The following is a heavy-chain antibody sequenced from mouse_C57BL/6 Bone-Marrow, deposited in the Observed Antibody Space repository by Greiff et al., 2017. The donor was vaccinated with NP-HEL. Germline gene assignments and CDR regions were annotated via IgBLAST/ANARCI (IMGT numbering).Heavy chain of an antibody. CDR1: GYAFSSSW. J-gene: IGHJ3*01. CDR2: IYPGDGDT. Sequence: VQLQQSGPELVKPGASVKISCKASGYAFSSSWMNWVKQRPGKGLEWIGRIYPGDGDTNYNGKFKGKATLTADKSSSTAYMQLSSLTSEDSAVYFCARNCGSSYGFAYWGQGTLVTVSA. D-gene: IGHD1-1*01. V-gene: IGHV1-82*01. CDR3: ARNCGSSYGFAY.